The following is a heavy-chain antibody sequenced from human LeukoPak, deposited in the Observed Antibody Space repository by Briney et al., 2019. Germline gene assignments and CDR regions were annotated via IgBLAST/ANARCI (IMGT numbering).Heavy chain of an antibody. CDR2: IYYSGST. CDR1: GGSISSYY. CDR3: ARGLLDGYTHPAAFDI. V-gene: IGHV4-59*01. J-gene: IGHJ3*02. D-gene: IGHD5-24*01. Sequence: PSETLSLTCTVSGGSISSYYWSWIRQPPGNGLEWIGYIYYSGSTNYNPSLKSRVTISVDTSKNQFSLKLSSVTAADTDVYYCARGLLDGYTHPAAFDIWGQGTMVTVSS.